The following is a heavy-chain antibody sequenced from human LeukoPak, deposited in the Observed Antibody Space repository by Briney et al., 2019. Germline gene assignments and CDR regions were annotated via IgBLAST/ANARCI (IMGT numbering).Heavy chain of an antibody. J-gene: IGHJ5*02. CDR3: ARGVDGGYDTLFGQLGGTFDP. CDR1: DYSISSGYY. D-gene: IGHD5-12*01. Sequence: NSSETLSLTCTVSDYSISSGYYWGWIRQPPGKGLEWIGSIYHSGSTYYNPSLKSRVTISVDTSKNQFSLKLSSVTAADTAVYYCARGVDGGYDTLFGQLGGTFDPWGQGSLVTVSS. V-gene: IGHV4-38-2*02. CDR2: IYHSGST.